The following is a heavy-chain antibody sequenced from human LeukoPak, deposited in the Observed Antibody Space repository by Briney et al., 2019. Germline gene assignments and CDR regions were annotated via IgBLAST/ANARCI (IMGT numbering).Heavy chain of an antibody. CDR3: ARRRGYSYGFRFYYYMDV. D-gene: IGHD5-18*01. CDR2: ISSSSSYI. CDR1: GFTFSSYS. J-gene: IGHJ6*03. Sequence: NAGGSLRLSCAASGFTFSSYSMNWVRQAPGKGLEWVSSISSSSSYIYYADSVKGRFTISRDNAKNSLYLQMNSLRAEDTAVYHCARRRGYSYGFRFYYYMDVWGKGTTVTVSS. V-gene: IGHV3-21*01.